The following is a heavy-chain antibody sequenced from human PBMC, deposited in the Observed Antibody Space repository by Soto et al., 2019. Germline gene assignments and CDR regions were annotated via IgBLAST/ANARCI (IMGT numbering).Heavy chain of an antibody. Sequence: ASVKVSCKASGGTFSSFTISWVRQAPGQGLEWMGRIIPILGIANYAQKFQGRVTNTADKSTSTAYMELSSLRSEDTAVYYCAARHCSGGSCYHFYFEYWGQGTLVTVSS. J-gene: IGHJ4*02. CDR2: IIPILGIA. CDR1: GGTFSSFT. CDR3: AARHCSGGSCYHFYFEY. V-gene: IGHV1-69*02. D-gene: IGHD2-15*01.